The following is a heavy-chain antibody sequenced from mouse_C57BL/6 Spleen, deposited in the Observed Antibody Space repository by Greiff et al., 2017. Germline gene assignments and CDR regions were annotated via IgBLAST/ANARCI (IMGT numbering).Heavy chain of an antibody. V-gene: IGHV1-63*01. Sequence: VQLQQSGAELVRPGPSVKMSCKASGYTFTNYWIGWAKQRPGHGLEWIGDIYPGGGYTNYNEKFKGKATLTADKSSSTAYMQFSSLTSEDSAIYYCARHTVDWYFDVWGTGTTVTVSS. CDR3: ARHTVDWYFDV. CDR1: GYTFTNYW. D-gene: IGHD1-1*01. CDR2: IYPGGGYT. J-gene: IGHJ1*03.